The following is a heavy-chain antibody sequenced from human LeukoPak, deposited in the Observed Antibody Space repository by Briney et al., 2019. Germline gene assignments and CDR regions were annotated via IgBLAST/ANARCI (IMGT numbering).Heavy chain of an antibody. CDR3: ARLGGVVIIAPTTFDY. CDR2: IKQDGSEK. D-gene: IGHD3-3*01. J-gene: IGHJ4*02. Sequence: PGGSLRLSCAASGFTFSSYWMSWVRQAPGKGLEWVANIKQDGSEKYYVDSVKGRFTISRDNAKNSLYLQMNSLRAEDTAVHYCARLGGVVIIAPTTFDYWGQGTLATVSS. CDR1: GFTFSSYW. V-gene: IGHV3-7*01.